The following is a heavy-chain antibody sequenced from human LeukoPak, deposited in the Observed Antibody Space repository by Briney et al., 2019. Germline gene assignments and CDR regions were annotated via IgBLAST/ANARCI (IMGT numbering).Heavy chain of an antibody. CDR1: GFTFNNYA. J-gene: IGHJ4*02. D-gene: IGHD3-10*01. V-gene: IGHV3-73*01. CDR2: IRSTANGYAT. CDR3: TGNYYGSGSYADFDY. Sequence: GGSLRLSCTASGFTFNNYAMTWVRQASGKGPEWVGRIRSTANGYATAYAASVKGRFTISRDDSKNTAYLQMDSLKTEDTAVYYCTGNYYGSGSYADFDYWGQGTLVTVSS.